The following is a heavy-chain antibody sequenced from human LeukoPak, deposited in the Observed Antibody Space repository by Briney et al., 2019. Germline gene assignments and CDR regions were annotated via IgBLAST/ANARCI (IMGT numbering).Heavy chain of an antibody. D-gene: IGHD1-7*01. CDR1: GGSFSDYY. CDR3: ARQLELYPAFDI. J-gene: IGHJ3*02. V-gene: IGHV4-34*01. CDR2: INHSGST. Sequence: SETLSLTCAVYGGSFSDYYWSWIRQPPGKGLEWIGEINHSGSTHYNPSLKSRVTISVDTSENQFSLKLSSVTAADTAIYYCARQLELYPAFDIWGQGTMVTVSS.